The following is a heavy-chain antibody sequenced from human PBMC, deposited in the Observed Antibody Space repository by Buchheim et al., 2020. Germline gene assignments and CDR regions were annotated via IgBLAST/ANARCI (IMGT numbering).Heavy chain of an antibody. Sequence: QVQLVQSGPEVKKPGSSVKVSCKASGGTFSNYGISWVRQAPGQGLEWMGGIIPIFGTAHYAQKFQGRVTITADESTSTAYMDLNSLRSEDTAVYYCARAGAQSTYFGSYWPYDYWGQGTL. J-gene: IGHJ4*02. CDR1: GGTFSNYG. CDR3: ARAGAQSTYFGSYWPYDY. V-gene: IGHV1-69*01. CDR2: IIPIFGTA. D-gene: IGHD1-26*01.